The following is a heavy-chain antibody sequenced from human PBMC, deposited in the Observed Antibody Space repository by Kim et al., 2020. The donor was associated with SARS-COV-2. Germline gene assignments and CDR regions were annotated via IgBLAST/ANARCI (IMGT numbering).Heavy chain of an antibody. Sequence: GGSLRLSCAASGFTFRNYAMRWVRQAPGKGLECVAVIYAGGSSTHYADSVRGRFTVSRDDSKDTLYLQMNSLRVEDTAVYYCAKDSGGDYFDYWGQGTLV. V-gene: IGHV3-23*03. CDR3: AKDSGGDYFDY. D-gene: IGHD5-12*01. J-gene: IGHJ4*02. CDR2: IYAGGSST. CDR1: GFTFRNYA.